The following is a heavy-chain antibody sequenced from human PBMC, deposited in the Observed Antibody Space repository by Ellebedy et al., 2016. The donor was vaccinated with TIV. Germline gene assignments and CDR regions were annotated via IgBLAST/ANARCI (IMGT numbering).Heavy chain of an antibody. D-gene: IGHD3-22*01. Sequence: GGSLRLSCAASGFTFNSYWMSWVRQAPGKGLEWVSSITDSSRTFYRDSVKGRFTISRDNAKNSLYLQMNSLRVEDTAVYHCARDGAYGDYSPGYYGMDVWGQGTTVTVSS. V-gene: IGHV3-21*04. CDR3: ARDGAYGDYSPGYYGMDV. J-gene: IGHJ6*02. CDR1: GFTFNSYW. CDR2: ITDSSRT.